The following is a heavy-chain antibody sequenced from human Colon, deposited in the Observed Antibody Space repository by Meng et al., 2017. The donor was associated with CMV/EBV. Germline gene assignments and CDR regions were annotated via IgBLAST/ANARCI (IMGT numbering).Heavy chain of an antibody. CDR1: GFRFGGYG. Sequence: GESLKISCVASGFRFGGYGMHWVRQAPGKGLEWVAFIRFDGSNKFYADSVKGRFTISRDNSKNTLYLQMNSLRAEDTAVYYCAKAVSYHYDRSGYLDYWGQGTLVTVSS. CDR3: AKAVSYHYDRSGYLDY. J-gene: IGHJ4*02. D-gene: IGHD3-22*01. V-gene: IGHV3-30*02. CDR2: IRFDGSNK.